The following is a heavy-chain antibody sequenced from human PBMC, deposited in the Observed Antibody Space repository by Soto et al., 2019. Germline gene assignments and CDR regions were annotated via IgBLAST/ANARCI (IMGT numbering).Heavy chain of an antibody. Sequence: GSLRLSCAASGXTFSSYSMSWVRQAPGKGLEWVSAISGSGGSTYYADSVKGRFTISIDNSKNTLYLQMNILRADDTAVYYCAMELHDEYFKHWGQGTLVTVSA. D-gene: IGHD1-7*01. V-gene: IGHV3-23*01. CDR3: AMELHDEYFKH. J-gene: IGHJ1*01. CDR2: ISGSGGST. CDR1: GXTFSSYS.